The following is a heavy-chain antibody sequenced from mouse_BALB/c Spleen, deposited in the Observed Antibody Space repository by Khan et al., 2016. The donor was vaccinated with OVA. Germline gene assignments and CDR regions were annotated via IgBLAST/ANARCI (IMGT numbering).Heavy chain of an antibody. CDR2: IWAGGST. CDR3: ARREDI. J-gene: IGHJ2*01. CDR1: GFSLTSYG. D-gene: IGHD1-3*01. V-gene: IGHV2-9*02. Sequence: QVQLRQSGPGLVAPSQSLSITCTVSGFSLTSYGVHWVRQPPGKGLEWLGVIWAGGSTNYNSALMSRLSISKDNSKSQVFLKRNSLQTDDTAMYYCARREDIWGQGTTLTVSS.